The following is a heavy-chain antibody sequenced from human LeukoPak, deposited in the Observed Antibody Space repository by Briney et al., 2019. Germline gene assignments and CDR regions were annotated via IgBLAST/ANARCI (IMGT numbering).Heavy chain of an antibody. J-gene: IGHJ4*02. CDR2: INHSGST. D-gene: IGHD3-10*01. CDR1: GGSFSGYY. V-gene: IGHV4-34*01. CDR3: ARAPPRDYGSGSCIRGVDY. Sequence: PSETLSLTCAVYGGSFSGYYWSWIRQPPGKGLEWIGEINHSGSTNYNPSLKSRVTISVGTSKNQFSLKLSSVTAADTAVYYCARAPPRDYGSGSCIRGVDYWGQGTLVTVSS.